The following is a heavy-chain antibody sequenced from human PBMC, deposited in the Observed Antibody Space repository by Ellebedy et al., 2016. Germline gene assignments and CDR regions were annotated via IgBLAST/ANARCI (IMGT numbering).Heavy chain of an antibody. CDR3: AREAGTKDY. CDR2: ISYSGST. V-gene: IGHV4-39*07. Sequence: SETLSLTCTVSGGSISRSSSSWGWIRQPPGKGLEWIGSISYSGSTYSDPSLKSRVTISVDTSKNQFSLNLTSVTAADTAVYYCAREAGTKDYWGQGTLVTVSS. J-gene: IGHJ4*02. CDR1: GGSISRSSSS. D-gene: IGHD6-13*01.